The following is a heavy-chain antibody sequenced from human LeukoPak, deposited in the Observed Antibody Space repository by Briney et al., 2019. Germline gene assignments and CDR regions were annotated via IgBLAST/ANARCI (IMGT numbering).Heavy chain of an antibody. CDR2: INPNSGGT. CDR1: GYTFTGYY. D-gene: IGHD7-27*01. Sequence: ASVKVSCKASGYTFTGYYMHWVRQAPGQGLEWMGWINPNSGGTNYAQKFQGRVTMTRDTSISTAYMELSRLRSDDTAVYYCARGPDQLGISYWYFDLWGRGTLVTVSS. V-gene: IGHV1-2*02. J-gene: IGHJ2*01. CDR3: ARGPDQLGISYWYFDL.